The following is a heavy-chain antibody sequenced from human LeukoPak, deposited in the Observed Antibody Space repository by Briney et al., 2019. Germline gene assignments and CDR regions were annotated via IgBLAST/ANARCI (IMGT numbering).Heavy chain of an antibody. J-gene: IGHJ6*02. D-gene: IGHD3-10*01. CDR2: TYYRSEWYN. CDR1: GDTVFSTTAA. Sequence: SQTLSLTCAITGDTVFSTTAAWNWIRQSPSRGLEWLGRTYYRSEWYNDYGSSVQSRITISPDTSKNQFSLQLTSVTPEDTAVYYCTRDRGGMGVWGQGTTVTVSS. CDR3: TRDRGGMGV. V-gene: IGHV6-1*01.